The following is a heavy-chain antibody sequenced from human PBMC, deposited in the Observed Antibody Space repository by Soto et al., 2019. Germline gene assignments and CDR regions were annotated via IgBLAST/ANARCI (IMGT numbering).Heavy chain of an antibody. CDR3: ARLCGGDCYSKAFDI. CDR2: IYYSGST. Sequence: TSETLSLTCTVSDGSISSYYWSWIRQPPGKGLEWIGYIYYSGSTNYNPSLKSRVTISVDTPKNQFSLKLSSVTAADTAVYYCARLCGGDCYSKAFDIWGQGTMVTVSS. CDR1: DGSISSYY. V-gene: IGHV4-59*08. D-gene: IGHD2-21*01. J-gene: IGHJ3*02.